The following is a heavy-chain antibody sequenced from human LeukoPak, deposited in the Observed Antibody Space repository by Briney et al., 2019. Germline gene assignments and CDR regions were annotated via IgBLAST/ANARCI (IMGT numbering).Heavy chain of an antibody. Sequence: ASVKVSCKASGYTFTGYYMHWVRQAPGQGLEWMGWINPNSGGTNYAQKFQGRVTMTRGTSISTAYMELSRLRSDDTAVYYCARVETYCGGDCYSHFDYWGQGTLVTVSS. J-gene: IGHJ4*02. CDR1: GYTFTGYY. CDR2: INPNSGGT. V-gene: IGHV1-2*02. D-gene: IGHD2-21*02. CDR3: ARVETYCGGDCYSHFDY.